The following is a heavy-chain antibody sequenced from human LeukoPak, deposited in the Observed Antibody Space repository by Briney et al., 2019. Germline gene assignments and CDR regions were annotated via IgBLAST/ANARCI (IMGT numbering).Heavy chain of an antibody. J-gene: IGHJ4*02. CDR3: ARSSNSRFDY. V-gene: IGHV1-8*02. CDR1: GGTFSSYA. Sequence: ASVKVSCKASGGTFSSYAINWVRQATGQGLEWMGWMNPNSGNTGYAQKFQGRVTMTRNTSISTAYMELSSLRSEDTAVYYCARSSNSRFDYWGQGTLVTVSS. D-gene: IGHD6-6*01. CDR2: MNPNSGNT.